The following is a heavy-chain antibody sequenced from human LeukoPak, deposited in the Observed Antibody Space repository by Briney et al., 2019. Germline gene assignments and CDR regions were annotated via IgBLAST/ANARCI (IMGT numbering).Heavy chain of an antibody. Sequence: SETLSLTCTVSGGSISSSSYYWSWIRQPPGKGLEWIGYIYYSGSTNYNPSLKSRVTISVDTSKNQFSLKLSSVTAADTAVYYCARVGSGWTHFDYWGQGTLVTVSS. CDR3: ARVGSGWTHFDY. J-gene: IGHJ4*02. CDR2: IYYSGST. V-gene: IGHV4-61*01. D-gene: IGHD6-19*01. CDR1: GGSISSSSYY.